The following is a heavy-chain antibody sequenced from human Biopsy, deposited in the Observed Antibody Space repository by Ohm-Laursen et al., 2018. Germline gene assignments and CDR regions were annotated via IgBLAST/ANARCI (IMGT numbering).Heavy chain of an antibody. D-gene: IGHD3-22*01. J-gene: IGHJ5*02. V-gene: IGHV4-39*01. CDR1: GGSISNNNYY. CDR2: IFYRGST. Sequence: TLSLTCAVSGGSISNNNYYWGWIRQPPGKGLEGIGSIFYRGSTHYKPSLKSRVNISVDTSKNQSSLKLNSVTAADTAVYYCARDYDTSGYYYVSWGQGTLVTVSS. CDR3: ARDYDTSGYYYVS.